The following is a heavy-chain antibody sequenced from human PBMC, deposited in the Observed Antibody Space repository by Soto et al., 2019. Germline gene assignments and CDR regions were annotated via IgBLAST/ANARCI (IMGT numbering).Heavy chain of an antibody. D-gene: IGHD5-12*01. J-gene: IGHJ4*02. CDR3: ARVGGATTGFDY. CDR1: GGSISSGGYY. CDR2: IYYSGST. Sequence: LSETLSLTCTVSGGSISSGGYYWSWIRQHPGKGLEWIGYIYYSGSTYYNPSLKSRVTISVDTSKNQFSLKLSSVAAADTAVYYCARVGGATTGFDYWGQGTLVTVSS. V-gene: IGHV4-31*03.